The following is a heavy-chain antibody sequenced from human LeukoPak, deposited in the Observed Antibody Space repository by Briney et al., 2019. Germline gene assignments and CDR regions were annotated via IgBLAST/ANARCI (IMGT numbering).Heavy chain of an antibody. Sequence: SETLSLTCTVSGGSISSGSYYWSWIRQPAGKGLEWIGRIYTSGSTNYNPSLKSRVTISYTSKNQFSLKLSSVTAADTAVYYCARDPSSGYNGDYTYYFDYWGQGTLVTVSS. V-gene: IGHV4-61*02. CDR1: GGSISSGSYY. CDR3: ARDPSSGYNGDYTYYFDY. D-gene: IGHD4-17*01. CDR2: IYTSGST. J-gene: IGHJ4*02.